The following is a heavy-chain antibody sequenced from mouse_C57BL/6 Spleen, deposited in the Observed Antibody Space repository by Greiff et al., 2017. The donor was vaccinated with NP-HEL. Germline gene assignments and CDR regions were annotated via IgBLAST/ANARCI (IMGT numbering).Heavy chain of an antibody. D-gene: IGHD1-1*01. Sequence: EVKLLESEGGLVQPGSSMKLSCTASGFTFSDYYMAWVRQVPEKGLEWVANINYDGSSTYYLDSLKSRFIISRDNAKNILYLQMSSLKSEDTATYYCARALQYYGSSYEEYVDVWGTGTTVTVSS. CDR2: INYDGSST. J-gene: IGHJ1*03. CDR1: GFTFSDYY. V-gene: IGHV5-16*01. CDR3: ARALQYYGSSYEEYVDV.